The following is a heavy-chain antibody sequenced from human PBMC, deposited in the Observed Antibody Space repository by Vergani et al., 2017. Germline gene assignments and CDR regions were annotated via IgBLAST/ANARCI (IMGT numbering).Heavy chain of an antibody. Sequence: QLQLQESGPGLVKPSQTLSLTCTVSGGSISSGGYYWSWIRQPPGKGLEWIGYIYYSGSTNYNPSLKSRVTISVDTSKNQFSLKLSSVTAADTAVYYCARYKYYYDSSGYALGAFDIWGQGTMVTVSS. CDR2: IYYSGST. J-gene: IGHJ3*02. V-gene: IGHV4-61*08. D-gene: IGHD3-22*01. CDR1: GGSISSGGYY. CDR3: ARYKYYYDSSGYALGAFDI.